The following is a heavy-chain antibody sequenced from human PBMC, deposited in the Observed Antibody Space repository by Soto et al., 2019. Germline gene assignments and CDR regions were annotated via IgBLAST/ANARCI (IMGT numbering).Heavy chain of an antibody. V-gene: IGHV4-59*12. CDR2: IYYSGNT. D-gene: IGHD2-2*01. CDR1: GGSIGTYY. CDR3: ARSSTSANYFDY. Sequence: PSETLSLTCTVSGGSIGTYYWSWIRQPPGKGLEWIGYIYYSGNTNYNPSLKRRVSISVDTSKNQFSLKLSSVTAADTAVYYCARSSTSANYFDYWGQGTLVTVSS. J-gene: IGHJ4*02.